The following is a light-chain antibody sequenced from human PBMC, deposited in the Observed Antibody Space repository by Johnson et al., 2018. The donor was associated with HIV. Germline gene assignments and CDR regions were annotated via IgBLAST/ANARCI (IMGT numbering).Light chain of an antibody. Sequence: QPVLTQPPSVSAAPGQKVTISCSGSSSNIGNNYVSWYQQLPGTATKLLIYDNNRRPSGIPDRFSGSKSGTSATLGITGLQTGDEADYYCGTWDSSLSAYVCGRGTTVTCL. CDR1: SSNIGNNY. J-gene: IGLJ1*01. CDR3: GTWDSSLSAYV. V-gene: IGLV1-51*01. CDR2: DNN.